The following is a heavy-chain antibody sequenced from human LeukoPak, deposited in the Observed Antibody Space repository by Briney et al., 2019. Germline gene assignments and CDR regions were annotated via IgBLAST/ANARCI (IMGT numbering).Heavy chain of an antibody. CDR3: AKDRSCSGGSCYGGFDY. CDR2: ISGSGGST. CDR1: GFTFSSYG. J-gene: IGHJ4*02. D-gene: IGHD2-15*01. Sequence: GGTLRLSCAASGFTFSSYGMSWVHQAPGKGLEWVSAISGSGGSTYYADSVKGRFTISRDNSKNTLYLQMNSLRAEDTAVYYCAKDRSCSGGSCYGGFDYWGQGTLVTVSS. V-gene: IGHV3-23*01.